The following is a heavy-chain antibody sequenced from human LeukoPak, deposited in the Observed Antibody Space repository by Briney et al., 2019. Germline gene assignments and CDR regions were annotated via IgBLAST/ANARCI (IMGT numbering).Heavy chain of an antibody. CDR3: AKSDLTMIVVVINYGFDY. D-gene: IGHD3-22*01. CDR1: GFTFSSYA. CDR2: ISGSGGST. V-gene: IGHV3-23*01. J-gene: IGHJ4*02. Sequence: GGSLRLSCAASGFTFSSYAMSWVRQAPGKGLEWVSAISGSGGSTYYADSVQGRFTISRDNSKNTLYLQMNSLRAEDTAVYYCAKSDLTMIVVVINYGFDYWGQGTLVTVSS.